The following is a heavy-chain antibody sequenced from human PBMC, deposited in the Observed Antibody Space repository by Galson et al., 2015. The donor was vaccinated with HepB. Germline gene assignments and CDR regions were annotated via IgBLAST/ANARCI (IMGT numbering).Heavy chain of an antibody. CDR2: INPNSGGT. Sequence: SVKVSCKASGYTFTGYYMHWVRQAPGQGLEWMGWINPNSGGTNYAQKFQGRVTMTRDTSISTAYMELSRLRSDDTAVYYCATLVTGTQPGHHTTHDYWGQGTLVTVSS. CDR3: ATLVTGTQPGHHTTHDY. CDR1: GYTFTGYY. V-gene: IGHV1-2*02. J-gene: IGHJ4*02. D-gene: IGHD1/OR15-1a*01.